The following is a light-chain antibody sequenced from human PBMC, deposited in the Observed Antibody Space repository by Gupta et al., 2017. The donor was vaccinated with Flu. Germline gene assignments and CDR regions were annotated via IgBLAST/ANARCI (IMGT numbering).Light chain of an antibody. V-gene: IGKV3-20*01. Sequence: GTLSLSPGERATLSCRASQSVSSNYLAWYQQKPGQAPRLVIYGASSRATGIPDRFSGSGSGTDFILTISRLEPEDFAVYYCQQDSSFPWTFGQGTKVEIK. CDR2: GAS. CDR3: QQDSSFPWT. J-gene: IGKJ1*01. CDR1: QSVSSNY.